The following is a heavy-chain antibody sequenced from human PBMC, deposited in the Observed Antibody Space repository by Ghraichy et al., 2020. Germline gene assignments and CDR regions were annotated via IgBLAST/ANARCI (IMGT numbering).Heavy chain of an antibody. J-gene: IGHJ5*02. D-gene: IGHD2-15*01. CDR1: GGSFSGYY. CDR2: INHSGST. Sequence: SETLSLTCAVYGGSFSGYYWSWIRQPPGKGLEWIGEINHSGSTNYNPSLKSRVTISVDTSKNQFSLKLSSVTAADTAVYYCARGYCSGGSCYRTWFDPWGQGTLVTVSS. V-gene: IGHV4-34*01. CDR3: ARGYCSGGSCYRTWFDP.